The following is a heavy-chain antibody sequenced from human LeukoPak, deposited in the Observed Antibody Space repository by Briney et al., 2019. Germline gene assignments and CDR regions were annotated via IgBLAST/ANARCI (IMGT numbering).Heavy chain of an antibody. CDR2: IYYSGST. V-gene: IGHV4-39*01. J-gene: IGHJ4*02. CDR1: GGSISSSSYY. D-gene: IGHD3-22*01. Sequence: PSETLSLTCTVSGGSISSSSYYWGWIRQPPGKGLEWIGSIYYSGSTYYNPSLKSRVTISVDTSKNQFSLKLSSVTAADTAVYYCASGSRLPYDSSGYPRRSPFDYWGQGTLVTVSS. CDR3: ASGSRLPYDSSGYPRRSPFDY.